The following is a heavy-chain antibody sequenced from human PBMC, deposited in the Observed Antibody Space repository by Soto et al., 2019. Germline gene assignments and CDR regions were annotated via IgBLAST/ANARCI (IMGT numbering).Heavy chain of an antibody. Sequence: QVPLVQSGAEVKKPGASVKVSCKASGYTFTSYGISWVRQAPGQGLEWMGWISAYNGNTNYAQKLQGRVTMTTDTSTSTAYMELRSLRSDDTAVYYCARALAVRDIVLMVYAAAEYYFDYWGQGTLVTVSS. J-gene: IGHJ4*02. CDR2: ISAYNGNT. V-gene: IGHV1-18*01. CDR1: GYTFTSYG. D-gene: IGHD2-8*01. CDR3: ARALAVRDIVLMVYAAAEYYFDY.